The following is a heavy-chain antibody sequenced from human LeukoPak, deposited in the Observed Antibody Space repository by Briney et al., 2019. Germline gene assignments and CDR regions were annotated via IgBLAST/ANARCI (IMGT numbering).Heavy chain of an antibody. CDR2: IRPNSGGI. J-gene: IGHJ4*02. D-gene: IGHD5-24*01. Sequence: ASVKVSCKASGYTFTSYDINWVRQATGQGLEWMGWIRPNSGGIRYAQEFQGRVTMTRDTSISTAYMELTSLTSDDTAIYYCARDPVDGYSHYDFWGQGTLVTVSS. V-gene: IGHV1-2*02. CDR1: GYTFTSYD. CDR3: ARDPVDGYSHYDF.